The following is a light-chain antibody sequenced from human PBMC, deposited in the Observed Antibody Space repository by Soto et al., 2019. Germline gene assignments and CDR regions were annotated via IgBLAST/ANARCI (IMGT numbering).Light chain of an antibody. CDR1: QSVSRN. V-gene: IGKV3-15*01. CDR2: DAS. CDR3: QQYNNGLWT. J-gene: IGKJ1*01. Sequence: EIVMTQSPATLSVSPGERATLSCRASQSVSRNVAWYQQKPGQAPRLLIHDASTRATGISVRFSGSGSGTEFTLTISSLQSEDFAVYYCQQYNNGLWTFGQGTKVEFK.